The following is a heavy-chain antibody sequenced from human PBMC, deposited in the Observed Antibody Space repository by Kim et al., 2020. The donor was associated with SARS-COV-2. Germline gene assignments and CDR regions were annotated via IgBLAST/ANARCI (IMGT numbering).Heavy chain of an antibody. D-gene: IGHD2-2*01. J-gene: IGHJ4*02. CDR1: GFTFSNAW. CDR2: IKSKTDGGTT. V-gene: IGHV3-15*01. Sequence: GGSLRLSCAASGFTFSNAWMSWVRQAPGKGLEWVGRIKSKTDGGTTDYAAPVKGRFTISRDDSKNTLYLQMNSLKTEDTAVYYCTTEIPRIVVVPAATTRVVDYWGQGTLVTVSS. CDR3: TTEIPRIVVVPAATTRVVDY.